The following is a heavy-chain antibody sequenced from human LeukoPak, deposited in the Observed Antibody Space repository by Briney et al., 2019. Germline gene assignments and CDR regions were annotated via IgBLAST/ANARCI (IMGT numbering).Heavy chain of an antibody. D-gene: IGHD2-2*01. CDR2: IAYDGSRA. CDR3: VVILVPGGVWHFDL. Sequence: GGSLRLSCAGSGFTFGGYGMHWFRQTPGKGLEWVAVIAYDGSRAFYADSVKGRFTISRDNSKNTMSVQMDDLRAEDTAVYYCVVILVPGGVWHFDLWGRGTLVTVSS. CDR1: GFTFGGYG. V-gene: IGHV3-33*03. J-gene: IGHJ2*01.